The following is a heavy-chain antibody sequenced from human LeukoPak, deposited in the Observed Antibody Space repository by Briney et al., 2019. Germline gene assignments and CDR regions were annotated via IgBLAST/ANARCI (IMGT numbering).Heavy chain of an antibody. Sequence: SETLSLTCAVYGGSFSGYYWSWIRQPPGKGLEWIGEINHSGSTNYNPSLKNRVTISVDTSKNQFSLKLSSVIAADTAVYYCARGIGPFDPWGQGTLVTVSS. CDR3: ARGIGPFDP. CDR2: INHSGST. CDR1: GGSFSGYY. J-gene: IGHJ5*02. V-gene: IGHV4-34*01.